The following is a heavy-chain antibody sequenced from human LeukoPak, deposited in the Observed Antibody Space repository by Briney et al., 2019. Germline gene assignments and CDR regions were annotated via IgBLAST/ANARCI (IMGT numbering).Heavy chain of an antibody. CDR3: TKNPNGDYIGAFDP. CDR1: GFSFSSFA. CDR2: ITGGHYAT. D-gene: IGHD4-17*01. V-gene: IGHV3-23*01. J-gene: IGHJ5*02. Sequence: GGSLRLSCAASGFSFSSFAMTWVRQAPGKGLEWVSSITGGHYATYNTDSVKGRFTISRDNAKNTLYLQMNSLRADDTAIYYCTKNPNGDYIGAFDPWGQGTLVTVSS.